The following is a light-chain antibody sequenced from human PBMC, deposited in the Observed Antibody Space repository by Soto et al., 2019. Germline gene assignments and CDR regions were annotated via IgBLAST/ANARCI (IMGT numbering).Light chain of an antibody. V-gene: IGLV4-69*01. CDR3: QTWGTGTVV. CDR1: SGHSSNA. CDR2: LNSDGSH. J-gene: IGLJ2*01. Sequence: QPVLTQSPSASASLGASVRFTCTLSSGHSSNAVAWHQQQPEKGPRFLMKLNSDGSHTKGDGIPDRFSGSSSGAERYLTISNLQSEDEAEYYCQTWGTGTVVFGGGTKVTVL.